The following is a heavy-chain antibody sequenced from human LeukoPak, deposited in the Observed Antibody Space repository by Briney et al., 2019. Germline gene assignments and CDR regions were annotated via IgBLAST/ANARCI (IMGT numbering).Heavy chain of an antibody. CDR3: ARGTFYEDFWSGPFDP. CDR2: IYYRGST. D-gene: IGHD3-3*01. J-gene: IGHJ5*02. V-gene: IGHV4-59*08. CDR1: GSPLSHHY. Sequence: SETLSLTRTVPGSPLSHHYRGWIRQPPGKGLGWIGSIYYRGSTNYNTSLKRRVTISVDTSKIQTSLKLSSVTAADTAVYYCARGTFYEDFWSGPFDPWGQGTLVTVSS.